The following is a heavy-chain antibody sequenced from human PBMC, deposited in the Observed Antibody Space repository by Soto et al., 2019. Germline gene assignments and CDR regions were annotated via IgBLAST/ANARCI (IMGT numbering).Heavy chain of an antibody. D-gene: IGHD2-21*01. CDR2: IIPVCNAA. J-gene: IGHJ4*02. CDR1: GGTFGSHA. CDR3: ARIATLTCHNHSGTDMDI. Sequence: QVQLVQSGAEVKKPGSSVRVSCKVSGGTFGSHAVTWVRQAPGQGLEWMGEIIPVCNAANYAQRFQDRVTITADRSATLVYWGLSRVKSAASDSDYCARIATLTCHNHSGTDMDIWGQGTLVIVSS. V-gene: IGHV1-69*06.